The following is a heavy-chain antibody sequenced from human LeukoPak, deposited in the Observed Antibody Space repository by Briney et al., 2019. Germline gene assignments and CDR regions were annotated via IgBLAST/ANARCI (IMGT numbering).Heavy chain of an antibody. V-gene: IGHV1-24*01. J-gene: IGHJ4*02. Sequence: ASVKVSCKVSGYTLTELSMHWVRQAPGKGLEWMGGFDPEDGETIYAQKFQGRVTMTEDTSTDTAYMELSSLRSEDTAVYYCARVGGIAVAGTFYFDYWGQGTLVTVSS. D-gene: IGHD6-19*01. CDR1: GYTLTELS. CDR2: FDPEDGET. CDR3: ARVGGIAVAGTFYFDY.